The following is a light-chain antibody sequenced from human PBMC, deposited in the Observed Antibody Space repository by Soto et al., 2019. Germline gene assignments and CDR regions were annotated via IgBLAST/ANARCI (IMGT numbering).Light chain of an antibody. V-gene: IGKV3-15*01. CDR3: QQDYYWPLT. CDR1: QSVGCS. Sequence: EVVMPQSPVALSVSPGEGATLSCRASQSVGCSLAWYHAKSGLAPRLLMYSASTRAPGVPARFSDSGSATDFTLIISILQYEYFSFYYYQQDYYWPLTLGGGTKV. CDR2: SAS. J-gene: IGKJ4*01.